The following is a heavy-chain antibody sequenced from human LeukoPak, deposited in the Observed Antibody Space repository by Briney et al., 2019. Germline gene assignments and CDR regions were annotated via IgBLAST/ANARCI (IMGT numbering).Heavy chain of an antibody. CDR3: ARDRNYYDSSGYYPAWFDP. Sequence: GGSLRLSCAASGFTFSSYSMNWVGQAPGKGLESVSSISSSSSYIYYADSVKGRFTISRDNAKNSLYLQMNSLRAEDTAVYYCARDRNYYDSSGYYPAWFDPWGQGTLVTVSS. V-gene: IGHV3-21*01. J-gene: IGHJ5*02. D-gene: IGHD3-22*01. CDR1: GFTFSSYS. CDR2: ISSSSSYI.